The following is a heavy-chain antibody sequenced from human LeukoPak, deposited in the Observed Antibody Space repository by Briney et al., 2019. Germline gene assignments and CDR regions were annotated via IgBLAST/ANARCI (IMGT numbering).Heavy chain of an antibody. CDR1: GFTFSSYS. D-gene: IGHD2-2*01. V-gene: IGHV3-23*01. J-gene: IGHJ4*02. CDR3: AKDKSKSRYQLPLDY. Sequence: GGSLRLSCAASGFTFSSYSMNWVRQAPGKGLEWVSAISGSGGSTYYADSVKGRFTISRDNSKNTLYLQMNSLRAEDTAVYYCAKDKSKSRYQLPLDYWGQGTLVTVSS. CDR2: ISGSGGST.